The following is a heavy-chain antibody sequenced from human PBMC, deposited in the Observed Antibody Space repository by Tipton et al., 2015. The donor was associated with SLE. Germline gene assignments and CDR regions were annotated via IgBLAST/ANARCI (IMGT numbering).Heavy chain of an antibody. D-gene: IGHD6-13*01. Sequence: QLVQSGVEVKKPGASVKVSCKASGYTFASYGISWVRQAPGQGLEWMGWISVYNGNTNYAQKLQGRVTMTTDTSTSTAYMELRSLRSDDTAVYYCARDQRIAAVGYYYMDVWGKGTTVTVSS. J-gene: IGHJ6*03. CDR1: GYTFASYG. V-gene: IGHV1-18*01. CDR2: ISVYNGNT. CDR3: ARDQRIAAVGYYYMDV.